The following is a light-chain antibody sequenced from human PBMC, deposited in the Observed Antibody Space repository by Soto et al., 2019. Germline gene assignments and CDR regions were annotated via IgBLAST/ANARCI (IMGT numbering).Light chain of an antibody. V-gene: IGKV3D-15*01. Sequence: EVFMMQFPATLSVSPGERATLSCRASQSVSNNLAWYQQKPGQAPRLLIYGASTRATGIPARFSGSGSGTEFTLTISSLQSEDFAVYYCQQYDDWPPYTFGQGTKLVIK. CDR1: QSVSNN. J-gene: IGKJ2*01. CDR3: QQYDDWPPYT. CDR2: GAS.